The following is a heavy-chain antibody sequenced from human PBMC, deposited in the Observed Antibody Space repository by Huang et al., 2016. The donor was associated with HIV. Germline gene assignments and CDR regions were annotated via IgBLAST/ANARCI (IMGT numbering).Heavy chain of an antibody. CDR1: GYSFANYW. Sequence: VQLVQSGAEVRKPGESLKISCKGSGYSFANYWIGGVRQTPGKGLEWMVINHPGGSDSRYSPSFQGQVTSSADKSITTAYRQGSSLKVSDTAMYYCARRAAVAGYYFDYWGQGTLITVSS. CDR3: ARRAAVAGYYFDY. J-gene: IGHJ4*02. V-gene: IGHV5-51*01. D-gene: IGHD6-19*01. CDR2: NHPGGSDS.